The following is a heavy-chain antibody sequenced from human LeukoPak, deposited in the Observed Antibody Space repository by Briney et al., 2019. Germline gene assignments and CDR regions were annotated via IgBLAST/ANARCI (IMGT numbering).Heavy chain of an antibody. V-gene: IGHV4-4*07. CDR1: GGSISSYY. Sequence: SETLSLTCTVSGGSISSYYWSWIRQPAGKGLEWIGRIYTSGSTNYNPSLKSRVTMSVDTSKNQFSLKLSSVTAADTAVYYCAREWFETTFGYIDYWGQGTLVTVSS. CDR2: IYTSGST. CDR3: AREWFETTFGYIDY. J-gene: IGHJ4*02. D-gene: IGHD3-16*01.